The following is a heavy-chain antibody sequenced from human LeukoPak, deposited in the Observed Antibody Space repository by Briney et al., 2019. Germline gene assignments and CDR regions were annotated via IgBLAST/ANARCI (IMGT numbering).Heavy chain of an antibody. CDR2: ISGSGGST. CDR1: GFTFSTYA. V-gene: IGHV3-23*01. Sequence: GGSLRLSCAASGFTFSTYATSWVRQAPGKGMEWVSTISGSGGSTYYADSVKGRFTISRDNSKNTVYLQLNSLRAEDTAVYYCAKRPYCSGAVCYHIDYWGQGTLVTVSS. D-gene: IGHD2-15*01. J-gene: IGHJ4*02. CDR3: AKRPYCSGAVCYHIDY.